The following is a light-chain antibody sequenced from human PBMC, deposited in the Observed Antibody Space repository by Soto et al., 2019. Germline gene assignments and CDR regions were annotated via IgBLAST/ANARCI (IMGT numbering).Light chain of an antibody. V-gene: IGLV1-44*01. CDR3: AAWDDSLNWV. CDR2: SNK. CDR1: SSNIGSNT. J-gene: IGLJ3*02. Sequence: QSVLTQPPSASGTPGQRVSISCSGSSSNIGSNTVNWYQQVPGTAPKLLIYSNKQRPSGVPDRFSGSKSGTSASLAISGLQSEDEADYYCAAWDDSLNWVFGGGTKLTVL.